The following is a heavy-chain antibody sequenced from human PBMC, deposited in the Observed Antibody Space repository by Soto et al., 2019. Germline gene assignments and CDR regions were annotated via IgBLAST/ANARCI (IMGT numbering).Heavy chain of an antibody. CDR2: ISGSGGST. CDR1: GFTFSSYA. V-gene: IGHV3-23*01. Sequence: VRLLESGGGLVQPGGSLRLSCAASGFTFSSYAMSWVRQAPGKGLEWVSAISGSGGSTYYADSVKGRFTISRDNSKNTLYLQMNSLRAEDTAVYYCAKARAAGTWSYYGMDVWGQGTTVTVSS. J-gene: IGHJ6*02. D-gene: IGHD6-13*01. CDR3: AKARAAGTWSYYGMDV.